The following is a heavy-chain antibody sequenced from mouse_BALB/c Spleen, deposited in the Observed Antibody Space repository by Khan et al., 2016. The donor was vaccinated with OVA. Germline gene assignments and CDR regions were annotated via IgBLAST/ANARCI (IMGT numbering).Heavy chain of an antibody. CDR2: ISYSGST. CDR3: AGWFTY. J-gene: IGHJ3*01. CDR1: GYSITSDYA. Sequence: EVQLQESGPGLVKPSQSLYLTCTVTGYSITSDYAWNWIRQFPGNKLEWMGYISYSGSTNYNPSLKSRISITRDTSKNQFFLQLNSVTTEDTATYYCAGWFTYWGQGTLVTVSA. V-gene: IGHV3-2*02.